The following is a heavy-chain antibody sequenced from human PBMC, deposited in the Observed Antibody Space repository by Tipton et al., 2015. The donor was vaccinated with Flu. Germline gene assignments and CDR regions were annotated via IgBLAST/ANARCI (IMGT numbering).Heavy chain of an antibody. CDR1: GFAFDDYA. V-gene: IGHV3-20*04. CDR2: LNWNGSNS. D-gene: IGHD3-16*01. Sequence: SLRLSCAASGFAFDDYAMSWVRQAPGKGLEWVSGLNWNGSNSGYADSVKGRFTISRDNAKNSLYLQMNSLRAEDTALYYCARRGAAITHYFDYWGQGTLVTVSS. CDR3: ARRGAAITHYFDY. J-gene: IGHJ4*02.